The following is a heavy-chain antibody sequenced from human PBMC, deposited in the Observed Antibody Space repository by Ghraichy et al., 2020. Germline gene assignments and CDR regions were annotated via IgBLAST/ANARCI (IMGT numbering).Heavy chain of an antibody. V-gene: IGHV1-18*04. CDR1: GYTFTSYG. D-gene: IGHD3-22*01. CDR3: ARALRVHHYYDSSGSNWFDP. J-gene: IGHJ5*02. CDR2: ISAYNGNT. Sequence: ASVKVSCKASGYTFTSYGISWVRQAPGQGLEWMGWISAYNGNTNYAQKLQGRVTMTTDTSTSTAYMELRSLRADDTAVYYCARALRVHHYYDSSGSNWFDPWGQGTLVTGSS.